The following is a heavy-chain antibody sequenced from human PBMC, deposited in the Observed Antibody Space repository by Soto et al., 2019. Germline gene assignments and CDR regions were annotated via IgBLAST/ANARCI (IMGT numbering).Heavy chain of an antibody. J-gene: IGHJ6*02. CDR3: ARDLPTMDV. CDR2: IRAYNGNT. CDR1: GYTFTSYG. Sequence: QVQLVQSGAEVKKPGASVKVSCKASGYTFTSYGISWVRQAPGQGLEWMGWIRAYNGNTNYAQKLQGRVTMTTDTAASTAYRELRSVRSDDTAVYYCARDLPTMDVWGQGTTVTVSS. V-gene: IGHV1-18*01.